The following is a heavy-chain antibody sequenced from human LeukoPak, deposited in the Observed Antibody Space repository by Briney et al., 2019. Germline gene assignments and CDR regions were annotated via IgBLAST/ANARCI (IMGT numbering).Heavy chain of an antibody. CDR3: ARDLGPIAAAWGY. J-gene: IGHJ4*02. CDR2: IYHNGNT. Sequence: SGTLSLTCAVSGVSISNGHWWAWVRQPPGKGLEWIGEIYHNGNTNYNPSLKSRVTISVDKSTNQFSLSLRSVTAADTAVYYCARDLGPIAAAWGYWGQGTLVTVSS. CDR1: GVSISNGHW. V-gene: IGHV4-4*02. D-gene: IGHD6-13*01.